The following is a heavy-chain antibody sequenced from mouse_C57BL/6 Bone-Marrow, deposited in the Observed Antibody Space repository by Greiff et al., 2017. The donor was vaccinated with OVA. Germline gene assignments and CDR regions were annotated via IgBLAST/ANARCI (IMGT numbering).Heavy chain of an antibody. CDR2: IHPNSGST. CDR1: GYTFTSYW. D-gene: IGHD1-1*01. CDR3: ARWDYYGSKAYAMDY. J-gene: IGHJ4*01. Sequence: VQLQQPGAELVKPGASVKLSCKASGYTFTSYWMHWVKQRPGQGLEWIGMIHPNSGSTNYNEKFKSKATLTVDKSSSTAYMQLSSLTSEDSAVYYCARWDYYGSKAYAMDYWGQGTSVTVSS. V-gene: IGHV1-64*01.